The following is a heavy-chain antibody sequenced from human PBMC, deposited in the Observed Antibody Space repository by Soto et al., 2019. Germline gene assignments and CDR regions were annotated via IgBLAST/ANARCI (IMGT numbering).Heavy chain of an antibody. J-gene: IGHJ6*03. V-gene: IGHV3-15*01. Sequence: EVQLVESGGGLVKPGGSLRLSCAASGFTFSNAWMSWVRQAPGKWLEWVGRIKSKTDGGTTDYAAPVKGRFTISRNDSKHTLYQQINSLKTEDTAVYYCTSGVYCTNCVCYLPPFLYYMDGWGKGTTVTVSS. CDR1: GFTFSNAW. D-gene: IGHD2-8*01. CDR3: TSGVYCTNCVCYLPPFLYYMDG. CDR2: IKSKTDGGTT.